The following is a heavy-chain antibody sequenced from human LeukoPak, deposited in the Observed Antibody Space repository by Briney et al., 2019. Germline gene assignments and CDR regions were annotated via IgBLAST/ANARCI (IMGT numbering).Heavy chain of an antibody. J-gene: IGHJ5*02. CDR1: GYTFTSYY. CDR3: ARARDIVLMSFDP. D-gene: IGHD2-8*01. CDR2: INPSGGST. Sequence: GASVKVSCKASGYTFTSYYMHWVRQAPGQGLEWMGIINPSGGSTSYAQKFQGRVTMTRDMSTSTVYMELSSLRSEDTGVYYCARARDIVLMSFDPWGQGTLVTVSS. V-gene: IGHV1-46*01.